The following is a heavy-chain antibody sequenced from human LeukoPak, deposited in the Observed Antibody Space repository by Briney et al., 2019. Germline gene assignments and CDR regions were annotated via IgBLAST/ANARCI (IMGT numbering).Heavy chain of an antibody. CDR3: AKDRALSEYSRSSTLDY. CDR1: GFTFNNYA. V-gene: IGHV3-23*01. D-gene: IGHD6-6*01. J-gene: IGHJ4*02. CDR2: ISGSGGSR. Sequence: GGSLRLSCAASGFTFNNYAMSWVRQAPGKGLEWVSSISGSGGSRNYADSVRGRFTISRDNSKNTLYLQMSSLRVEDTAVYYCAKDRALSEYSRSSTLDYWGRGILVTVSS.